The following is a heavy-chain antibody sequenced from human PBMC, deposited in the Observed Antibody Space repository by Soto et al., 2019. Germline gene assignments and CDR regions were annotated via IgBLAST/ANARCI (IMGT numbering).Heavy chain of an antibody. V-gene: IGHV3-23*01. J-gene: IGHJ4*02. CDR1: GFTFSSYA. Sequence: ESRLLSCAASGFTFSSYAVSWVRQAPGKGLEWVSAISGSGGSTYYADSVKGRFTISRDNSKNTLYLQMNSLRAEDTAVYYCAKDPYHYSDSSGPPFDCWGQGTLVTVSS. D-gene: IGHD3-22*01. CDR3: AKDPYHYSDSSGPPFDC. CDR2: ISGSGGST.